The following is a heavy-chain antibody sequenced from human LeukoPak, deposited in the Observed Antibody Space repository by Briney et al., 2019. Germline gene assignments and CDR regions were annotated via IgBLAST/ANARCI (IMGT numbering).Heavy chain of an antibody. D-gene: IGHD2-15*01. V-gene: IGHV3-30*02. CDR1: GFTFSSYG. CDR2: IRNDGSDK. CDR3: ANNDCSGGSCYFFDH. Sequence: GGSLRLSCAASGFTFSSYGMHWVRQAPGKGLAWVAFIRNDGSDKYYADSVKGRFSISRDNSKNTLYLQMNSLRAEDTAVYYCANNDCSGGSCYFFDHWGQGTLVTASS. J-gene: IGHJ4*02.